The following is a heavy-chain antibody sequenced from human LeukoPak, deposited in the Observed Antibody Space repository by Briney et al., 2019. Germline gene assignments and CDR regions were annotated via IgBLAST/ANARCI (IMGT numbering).Heavy chain of an antibody. D-gene: IGHD2-2*01. CDR2: INAGNGNT. CDR3: ARDRWGCSSTSCYYNWFDP. V-gene: IGHV1-3*01. J-gene: IGHJ5*02. CDR1: GYTFTTYA. Sequence: ASVNVSCKASGYTFTTYAIHWVRQAPGQRLEWMGWINAGNGNTKYSQKFQGRVTITRDTSASTAYMELSSLRSEDTAVYYCARDRWGCSSTSCYYNWFDPWGQGTLVTVSS.